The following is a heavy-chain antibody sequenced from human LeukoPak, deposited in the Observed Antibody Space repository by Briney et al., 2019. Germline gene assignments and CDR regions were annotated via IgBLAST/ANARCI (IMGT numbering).Heavy chain of an antibody. V-gene: IGHV4-59*01. CDR1: GGSISSYY. D-gene: IGHD3-22*01. CDR3: ARQYDSSGYYSYDAFDI. J-gene: IGHJ3*02. Sequence: SETLSLTCTVSGGSISSYYWSWIRQPPGEGLEWIGYIYYSGSTNYNPSLKSRVTISVDTSKNQFSLKLSSVTAADTAVYYCARQYDSSGYYSYDAFDIWGQGTMVTVSS. CDR2: IYYSGST.